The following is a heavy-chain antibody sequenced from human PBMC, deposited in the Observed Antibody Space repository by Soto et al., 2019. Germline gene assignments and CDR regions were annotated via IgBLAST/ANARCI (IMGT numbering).Heavy chain of an antibody. V-gene: IGHV3-23*01. Sequence: PGGSLRLSCAASGFTFSSYAMSWVRQAPWKGLEWVSAISGSGGSTYYADSVKGRFTISRDNSKNTLYLQMNSLRAEDTAVYYCAKDIGRITIFGVAPGPSDYWGQGTLVTVSS. D-gene: IGHD3-3*01. J-gene: IGHJ4*02. CDR3: AKDIGRITIFGVAPGPSDY. CDR2: ISGSGGST. CDR1: GFTFSSYA.